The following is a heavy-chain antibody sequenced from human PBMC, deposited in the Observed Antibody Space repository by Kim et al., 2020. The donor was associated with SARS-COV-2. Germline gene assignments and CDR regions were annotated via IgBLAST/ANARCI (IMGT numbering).Heavy chain of an antibody. CDR2: ISCNSDSI. CDR1: GFTFDDYA. V-gene: IGHV3-9*01. CDR3: AKDSGFYYDILTGFDY. J-gene: IGHJ4*01. D-gene: IGHD3-9*01. Sequence: GGSLRLSCAASGFTFDDYAMRWVRQAPGKGLEWVSGISCNSDSIYYADSVKGRFTISRDNAKNSLYLQMDSLRADDTALYYCAKDSGFYYDILTGFDYWG.